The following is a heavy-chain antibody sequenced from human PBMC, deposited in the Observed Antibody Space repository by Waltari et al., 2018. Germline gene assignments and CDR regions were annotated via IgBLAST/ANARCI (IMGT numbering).Heavy chain of an antibody. Sequence: EVQLVESGGGLVQPGGSLRLSCAASGFTFSSYWMSWVRQAPGQELEWVANIKQDGSGKDDVDSVKGRFTISRDNAKNSLYRQMNSLRAEDTAVYYCARERNIAVVFDLWGRGTLVTVSS. J-gene: IGHJ2*01. CDR3: ARERNIAVVFDL. V-gene: IGHV3-7*01. D-gene: IGHD6-19*01. CDR1: GFTFSSYW. CDR2: IKQDGSGK.